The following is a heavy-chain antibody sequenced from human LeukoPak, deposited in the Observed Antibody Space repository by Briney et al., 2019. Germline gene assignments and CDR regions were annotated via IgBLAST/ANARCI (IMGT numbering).Heavy chain of an antibody. J-gene: IGHJ3*02. D-gene: IGHD6-19*01. V-gene: IGHV3-23*01. CDR3: AKDQGIAVAGPDAFDI. Sequence: PGGSLRLSCAASGFTFSSYAMSWVRQVPGKGLEWVSAIIGSGGSTYYADSVKGRFTISRDNSKNTLYLQMNSLRAEDTAVYYCAKDQGIAVAGPDAFDIWGQGTMVTVSS. CDR2: IIGSGGST. CDR1: GFTFSSYA.